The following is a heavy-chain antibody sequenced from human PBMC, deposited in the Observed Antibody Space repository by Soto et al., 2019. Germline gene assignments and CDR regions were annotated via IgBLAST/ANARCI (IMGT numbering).Heavy chain of an antibody. J-gene: IGHJ4*02. CDR2: INAGKGNT. V-gene: IGHV1-3*01. CDR1: GYTFISYA. Sequence: QVQLVQSGAEGKKPGASVKVSCKASGYTFISYAMYWVRQAPGQRLEWMGWINAGKGNTKYSQKFQGRVTITRDTSASTAYMELSSLRSEDTALYYCARDMGFGLSDYWGQGTLVTVSS. CDR3: ARDMGFGLSDY. D-gene: IGHD3-10*01.